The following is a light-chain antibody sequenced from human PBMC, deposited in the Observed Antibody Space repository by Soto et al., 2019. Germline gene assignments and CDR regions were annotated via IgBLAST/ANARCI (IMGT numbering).Light chain of an antibody. CDR2: DNN. V-gene: IGLV1-51*01. CDR1: SSNIGNNY. J-gene: IGLJ2*01. CDR3: GTWDSSLSAVV. Sequence: QSVLTQPPSVSVAPGQKVTISCSGSSSNIGNNYVSWYQQLPGTAPKLLIYDNNKRPSGIPDRFSGSKSGTSATLGITGLQTGDEADYYCGTWDSSLSAVVFGPGTKLTVL.